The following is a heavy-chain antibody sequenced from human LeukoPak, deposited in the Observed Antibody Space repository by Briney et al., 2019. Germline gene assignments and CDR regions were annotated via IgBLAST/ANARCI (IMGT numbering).Heavy chain of an antibody. CDR3: ARAYDFWYWFDP. CDR1: GYTFTSYG. J-gene: IGHJ5*02. CDR2: INPNSGGT. V-gene: IGHV1-2*02. D-gene: IGHD3-3*01. Sequence: GASVKVSCKASGYTFTSYGISWVRQAPGQGLEWMGWINPNSGGTNYAQKFQGRVTMTRDTSISTAYMELSRLRSDDTAVYYCARAYDFWYWFDPWGQGTLVTVSS.